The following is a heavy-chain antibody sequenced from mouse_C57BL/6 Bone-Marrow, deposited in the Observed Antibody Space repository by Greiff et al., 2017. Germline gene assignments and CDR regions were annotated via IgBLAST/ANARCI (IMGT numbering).Heavy chain of an antibody. D-gene: IGHD2-5*01. CDR3: ARGYSNYVDYYAMDY. J-gene: IGHJ4*01. Sequence: VQLKESGPELVKPGASVKISCKASGYSFTDYNMNWVKQSNGKSLEWIGVINPNYGTTSYNQKFKGKATLTVDQSSSTAYMQLNSLTSEDSAVYYCARGYSNYVDYYAMDYWGQGTSVTVSS. CDR1: GYSFTDYN. V-gene: IGHV1-39*01. CDR2: INPNYGTT.